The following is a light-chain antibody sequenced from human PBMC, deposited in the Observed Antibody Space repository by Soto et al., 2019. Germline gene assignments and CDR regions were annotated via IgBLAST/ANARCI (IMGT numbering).Light chain of an antibody. CDR3: QSYDSSLSGSEV. CDR1: SSNIGAGHD. Sequence: QLVLTQPPSVSGAPGQRVTISCTGSSSNIGAGHDVYWYQQLPGTAPKLLISGDSNRPSGVPDRFSGSKSGTSASLAITGLQAEDEADYYCQSYDSSLSGSEVFGGGTQLTVL. J-gene: IGLJ2*01. V-gene: IGLV1-40*01. CDR2: GDS.